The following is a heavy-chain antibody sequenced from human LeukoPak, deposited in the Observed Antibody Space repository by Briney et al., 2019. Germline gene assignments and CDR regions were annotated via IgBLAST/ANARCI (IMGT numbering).Heavy chain of an antibody. Sequence: ASVKVSCKASGYTFTSYGISWVRQAPGQGLEWMGWISAYSGNTSYAQKFQGRVTMTTDTSTSTAYMELRSLRSDDTAVYYCARGYTAMVTSADYYYYYMDVWGKGTTVTVSS. J-gene: IGHJ6*03. CDR3: ARGYTAMVTSADYYYYYMDV. CDR2: ISAYSGNT. V-gene: IGHV1-18*01. CDR1: GYTFTSYG. D-gene: IGHD5-18*01.